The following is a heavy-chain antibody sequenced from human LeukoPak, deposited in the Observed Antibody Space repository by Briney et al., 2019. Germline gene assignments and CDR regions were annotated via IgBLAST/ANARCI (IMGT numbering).Heavy chain of an antibody. CDR2: IYYSGST. V-gene: IGHV4-31*03. J-gene: IGHJ4*02. D-gene: IGHD3-3*01. Sequence: SETLSLTCTVSGGSIISDGYYWSWIRRRPGKGLQWIGYIYYSGSTYYNPSLKSRITTSVDTSKNQLSLKMSSVTAADTAVYYCARAAKDSWSAYYLAYFDYWGQGALVTVSS. CDR1: GGSIISDGYY. CDR3: ARAAKDSWSAYYLAYFDY.